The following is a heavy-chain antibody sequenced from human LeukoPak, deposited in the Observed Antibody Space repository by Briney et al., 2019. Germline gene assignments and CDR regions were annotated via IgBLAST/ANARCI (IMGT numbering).Heavy chain of an antibody. CDR2: IYSGGST. V-gene: IGHV3-53*01. CDR3: ARDMWVADAFDI. J-gene: IGHJ3*02. Sequence: SLRLSCAASGFTFSSNYMSWVRQAPGKGLEWVSVIYSGGSTYYADSVKGRFTISRDNSKNTLYLQMNSLRAEDTAVYYCARDMWVADAFDIWGQGTMVTVSS. CDR1: GFTFSSNY. D-gene: IGHD1-26*01.